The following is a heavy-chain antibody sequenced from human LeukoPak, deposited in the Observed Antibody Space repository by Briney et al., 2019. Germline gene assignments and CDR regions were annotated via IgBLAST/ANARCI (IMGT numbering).Heavy chain of an antibody. CDR3: ATDLAPTIAAAGTFGY. CDR2: FDPEDGET. D-gene: IGHD6-13*01. Sequence: ASVKVSCKVSGYTLTELSMHWVRQAPGKGLEWMGGFDPEDGETIYAQKFQGRVTMTEDTSTDTAYMELSSLRSEDTAVYYCATDLAPTIAAAGTFGYWGQGTLVTVSS. J-gene: IGHJ4*02. V-gene: IGHV1-24*01. CDR1: GYTLTELS.